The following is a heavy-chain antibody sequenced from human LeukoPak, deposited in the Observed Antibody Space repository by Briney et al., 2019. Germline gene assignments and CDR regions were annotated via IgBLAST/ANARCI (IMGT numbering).Heavy chain of an antibody. CDR3: ARTPRTPHGDLRRFWFDP. J-gene: IGHJ5*02. V-gene: IGHV1-18*01. D-gene: IGHD3-16*01. CDR2: ISAYNGNT. Sequence: GASVKVSCKASGYTFTSYGISWVRQAPGQGLEWMGWISAYNGNTNYAQKLQGRVTMTTDTSTSTAYMELRSLRSDDTAVYYCARTPRTPHGDLRRFWFDPWGQGTLVTVSS. CDR1: GYTFTSYG.